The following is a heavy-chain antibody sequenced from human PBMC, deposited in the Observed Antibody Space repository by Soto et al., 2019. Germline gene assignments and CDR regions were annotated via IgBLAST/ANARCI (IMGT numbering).Heavy chain of an antibody. CDR1: GGTFSSYA. CDR2: IIPIFGTA. Sequence: ASVKVSCKASGGTFSSYAISWVRQAPGQGLEWMGGIIPIFGTANYAQKFQGRVTITADESTSTAYMELSSLRSEDTAVYYCAREGMRTVVTRGAFDYWGQGTLVTVSS. CDR3: AREGMRTVVTRGAFDY. D-gene: IGHD2-21*02. J-gene: IGHJ4*02. V-gene: IGHV1-69*13.